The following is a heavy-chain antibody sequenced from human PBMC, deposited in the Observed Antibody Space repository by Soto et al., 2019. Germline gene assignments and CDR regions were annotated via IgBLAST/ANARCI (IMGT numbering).Heavy chain of an antibody. CDR3: ARYRAAAGTHWFDP. D-gene: IGHD6-13*01. CDR1: GYTFTSYY. V-gene: IGHV1-18*04. CDR2: ISAYNGNT. Sequence: ASVKVSCKASGYTFTSYYMHWVRQAPGQGLEWMGWISAYNGNTNYAQKLQGRVTMTTDTSTSTAYMELRSLRSDDTAVYYCARYRAAAGTHWFDPWGQGTLVTVSS. J-gene: IGHJ5*02.